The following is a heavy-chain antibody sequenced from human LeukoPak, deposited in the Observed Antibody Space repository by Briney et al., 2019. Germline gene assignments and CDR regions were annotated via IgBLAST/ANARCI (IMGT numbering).Heavy chain of an antibody. CDR3: AREKFDS. CDR2: VSYEGTIK. J-gene: IGHJ5*01. Sequence: GGSLRLSCAASGFAFSNFAMNWVRQAPGKGLEWVAVVSYEGTIKYYTDSAKGRFTISRDNSNNVISLQMNNLTTEDTATYYCAREKFDSWGQGTLVTVSP. V-gene: IGHV3-30*14. CDR1: GFAFSNFA.